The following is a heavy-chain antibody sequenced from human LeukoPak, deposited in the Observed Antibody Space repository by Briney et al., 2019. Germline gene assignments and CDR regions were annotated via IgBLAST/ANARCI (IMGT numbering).Heavy chain of an antibody. D-gene: IGHD3-10*01. CDR3: ARNRYYYGSGSYGVPNWFDP. V-gene: IGHV4-39*01. Sequence: SETLSLTCTVSGGSISSNSYYWGWIRQSPGKGLEWIGTIYYSGSTYYNPSLKSRVTISVDTSKTQFSLKLSSVTAADTAMYYCARNRYYYGSGSYGVPNWFDPWGQGTLVTVSS. CDR2: IYYSGST. J-gene: IGHJ5*02. CDR1: GGSISSNSYY.